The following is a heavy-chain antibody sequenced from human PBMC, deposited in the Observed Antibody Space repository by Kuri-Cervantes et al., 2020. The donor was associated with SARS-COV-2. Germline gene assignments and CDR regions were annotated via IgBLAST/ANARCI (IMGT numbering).Heavy chain of an antibody. CDR2: IYHSGST. J-gene: IGHJ4*02. CDR1: GGSISSGGYY. D-gene: IGHD5-18*01. CDR3: ARVGYSSGRHDY. V-gene: IGHV4-30-2*01. Sequence: LRLSCTVSGGSISSGGYYWSWIRQPPGKGLEWIGYIYHSGSTYYNPSLKSRVTISVDRPKNQFPLKLSSVTAADTAVYYCARVGYSSGRHDYWGQGTLVTVSS.